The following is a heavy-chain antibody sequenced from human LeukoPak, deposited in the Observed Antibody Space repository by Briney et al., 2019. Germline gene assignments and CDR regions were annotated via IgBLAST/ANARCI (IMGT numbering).Heavy chain of an antibody. J-gene: IGHJ6*02. V-gene: IGHV3-30-3*01. CDR3: ARVLRWLVTYFYYGMDV. CDR1: GFTFSNYA. CDR2: ISYDGSNK. D-gene: IGHD6-19*01. Sequence: GRSLRLSCEASGFTFSNYAIHWVRQAPGKGLEWVAVISYDGSNKFYADSVKGRFTISRGNSKNTLYLQMNSLRAEDTAVYYCARVLRWLVTYFYYGMDVWGQGTTVTVSS.